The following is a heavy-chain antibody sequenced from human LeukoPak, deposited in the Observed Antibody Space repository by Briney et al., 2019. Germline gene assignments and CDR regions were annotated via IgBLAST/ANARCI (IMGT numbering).Heavy chain of an antibody. V-gene: IGHV4-59*05. Sequence: SETLSLTCTVSGGSISSYYWSWIRQPAGKGLEWIGSIYYSGSTYYNPSLKSRVTISVDTSKNQFSLKLSSVTAADTAVYYCARLLGTRYYFDYWGQGTLVTASS. CDR3: ARLLGTRYYFDY. J-gene: IGHJ4*02. D-gene: IGHD7-27*01. CDR2: IYYSGST. CDR1: GGSISSYY.